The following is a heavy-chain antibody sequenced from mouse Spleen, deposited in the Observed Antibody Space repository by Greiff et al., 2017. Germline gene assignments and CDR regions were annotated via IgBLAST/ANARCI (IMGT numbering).Heavy chain of an antibody. CDR2: IDPSDSYT. Sequence: VQLQQPGAELVMPGASVKLSCKASGYTFTSYWMHWVKQRPGQGLEWIGEIDPSDSYTNYNQKFKGKATLTVDKSSSTAYMQLSSLTSEDSAVYYCARNGVWLRRGDYAMDYWGQGTSVTVSS. V-gene: IGHV1-69*01. J-gene: IGHJ4*01. CDR1: GYTFTSYW. D-gene: IGHD2-2*01. CDR3: ARNGVWLRRGDYAMDY.